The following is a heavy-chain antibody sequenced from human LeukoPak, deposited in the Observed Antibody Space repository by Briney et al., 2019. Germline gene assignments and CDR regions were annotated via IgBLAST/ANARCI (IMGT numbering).Heavy chain of an antibody. Sequence: GGSLRLSCAASGFIFSSYGMHWVRQAPGKGLEWVAFIRFDGSNKYYADSVKGRFTISRDNSKNTLNLQMNSLRAEDTAVYYCAKDWRRIVVVGPVARHGNYMDVWGKGTTVTISS. CDR1: GFIFSSYG. D-gene: IGHD2-15*01. CDR3: AKDWRRIVVVGPVARHGNYMDV. J-gene: IGHJ6*03. V-gene: IGHV3-30*02. CDR2: IRFDGSNK.